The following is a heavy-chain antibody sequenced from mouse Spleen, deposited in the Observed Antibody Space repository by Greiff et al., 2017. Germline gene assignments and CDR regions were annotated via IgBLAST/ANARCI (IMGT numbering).Heavy chain of an antibody. Sequence: EVQRVESGGGLVKPGGSLKLSCAASGFTFSSYAMSWVRQTPEKRLEWVATISSGGSYTYYPDSVKGRFTISRDNAKNTLYLQMSSLRSEDTAMYYCARQGTTVVATDYFDYWGQGTTLTVSS. CDR2: ISSGGSYT. CDR1: GFTFSSYA. V-gene: IGHV5-9-3*01. D-gene: IGHD1-1*01. J-gene: IGHJ2*01. CDR3: ARQGTTVVATDYFDY.